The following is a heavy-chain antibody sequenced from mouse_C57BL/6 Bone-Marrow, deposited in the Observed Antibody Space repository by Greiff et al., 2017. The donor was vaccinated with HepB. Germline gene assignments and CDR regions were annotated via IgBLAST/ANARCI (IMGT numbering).Heavy chain of an antibody. CDR1: GFTFSDYY. Sequence: EVKVEESGGGLVQPGGSLKLSCAASGFTFSDYYMYWVRQTPEKRLEWVAYISNGGGSTYYPDTVKGRFTISRDNAKNTLYLQMSRLKSEDTAMYYCARPSNWDYAMDYWGQGTSVTVSS. J-gene: IGHJ4*01. CDR3: ARPSNWDYAMDY. V-gene: IGHV5-12*01. CDR2: ISNGGGST. D-gene: IGHD4-1*01.